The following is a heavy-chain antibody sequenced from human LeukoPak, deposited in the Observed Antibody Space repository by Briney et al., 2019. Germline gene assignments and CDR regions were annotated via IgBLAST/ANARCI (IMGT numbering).Heavy chain of an antibody. CDR1: GFTFSSYA. V-gene: IGHV3-30-3*01. CDR3: ASPYYYDSSGYSSPDY. Sequence: PGRSLRLSCAASGFTFSSYAMHWVRQAPGKGLEWVAVISYDGSNKYYADSVKGRFTISRDNSKNTLYLQMNSLRAEDTAVYYCASPYYYDSSGYSSPDYWGQGTLVTVSS. CDR2: ISYDGSNK. D-gene: IGHD3-22*01. J-gene: IGHJ4*02.